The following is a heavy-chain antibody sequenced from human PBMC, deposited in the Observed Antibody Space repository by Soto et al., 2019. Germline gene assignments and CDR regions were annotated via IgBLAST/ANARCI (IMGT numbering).Heavy chain of an antibody. CDR3: ASDRGYDAHDYYYNAMDV. Sequence: GGSLRLSCAASAFTLRRYSMNWVRQAPGKGLEWISYISSGSGTIYYADSVKGRFTISRDNAKNSLYLQMNSLRDEDTAVYYCASDRGYDAHDYYYNAMDVWGQGTTVTVSS. D-gene: IGHD2-15*01. CDR1: AFTLRRYS. CDR2: ISSGSGTI. J-gene: IGHJ6*02. V-gene: IGHV3-48*02.